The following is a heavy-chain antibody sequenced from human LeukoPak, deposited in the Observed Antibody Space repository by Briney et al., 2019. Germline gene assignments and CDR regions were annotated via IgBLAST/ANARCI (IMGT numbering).Heavy chain of an antibody. CDR3: ARDPEGVTPLDY. CDR1: GYIFTSYG. CDR2: ISALNGNT. Sequence: ASVKVSCEVSGYIFTSYGFAWVRQAPGQGLEWMGWISALNGNTNYAQKFQGRVTMTTDTSTSTAYMELRSLTSDDTAMYYCARDPEGVTPLDYWGQGTLVTVSS. D-gene: IGHD3-10*01. V-gene: IGHV1-18*01. J-gene: IGHJ4*02.